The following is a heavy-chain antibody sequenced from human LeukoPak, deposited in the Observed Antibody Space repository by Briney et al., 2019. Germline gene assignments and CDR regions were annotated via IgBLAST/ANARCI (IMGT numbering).Heavy chain of an antibody. Sequence: GSLRLSCAASGFRVSDSYMSWVRPAPGKGLEWVSILYSGGDTYYSASVRGRFTISRDNSKNTLYLQMNTLSAADTAVYFCARGENYYFHTDVWGKGATVTVSS. J-gene: IGHJ6*03. V-gene: IGHV3-66*02. CDR3: ARGENYYFHTDV. CDR1: GFRVSDSY. D-gene: IGHD2/OR15-2a*01. CDR2: LYSGGDT.